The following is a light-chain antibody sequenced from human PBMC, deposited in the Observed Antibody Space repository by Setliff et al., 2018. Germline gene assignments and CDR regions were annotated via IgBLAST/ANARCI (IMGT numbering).Light chain of an antibody. CDR1: SSDVGGYNY. V-gene: IGLV2-14*01. Sequence: LTQPASVSGSPGQSITISCTGTSSDVGGYNYVSWYQQHPGKAPKLMIYDVSKRPSGVSNRFSGSKSGNTASLTISGLQAEDEADYYCSSYTSSSTYVFGTGTKGTVL. CDR3: SSYTSSSTYV. J-gene: IGLJ1*01. CDR2: DVS.